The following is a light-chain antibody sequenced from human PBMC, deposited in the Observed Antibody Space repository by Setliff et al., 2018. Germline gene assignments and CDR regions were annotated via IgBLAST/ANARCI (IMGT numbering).Light chain of an antibody. CDR1: FGAYGSAY. J-gene: IGLJ1*01. Sequence: LAQPASVSGSPEQSITISCTGEFGAYGSAYVSWYQQHPDKAPKLIIYDVNNRPSGISHRFSGSNSANTASLTISGLQAEDEAEYFCASKTGPGTYVFGTGTKV. V-gene: IGLV2-14*03. CDR3: ASKTGPGTYV. CDR2: DVN.